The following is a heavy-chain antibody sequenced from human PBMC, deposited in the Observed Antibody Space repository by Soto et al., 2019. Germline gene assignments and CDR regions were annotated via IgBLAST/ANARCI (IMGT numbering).Heavy chain of an antibody. CDR2: IYYSGST. CDR3: ARVFNMVRGVITYADAFDI. CDR1: GGSISSYY. Sequence: NPSETLSLTCTVSGGSISSYYRSWIRQPPGKGLEWIGYIYYSGSTKYNPSLKSRVTISVDTSKNQFSLKLSSVTAADTAVYYCARVFNMVRGVITYADAFDIWGQGTMVTVSS. V-gene: IGHV4-59*01. D-gene: IGHD3-10*01. J-gene: IGHJ3*02.